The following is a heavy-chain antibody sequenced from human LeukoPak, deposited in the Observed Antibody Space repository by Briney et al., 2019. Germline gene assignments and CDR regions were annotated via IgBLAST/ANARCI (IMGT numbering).Heavy chain of an antibody. V-gene: IGHV3-72*01. CDR2: TRNKANSYTT. J-gene: IGHJ4*02. CDR1: GFTFSDHY. CDR3: TTVLT. D-gene: IGHD2-15*01. Sequence: PGGSLRLSCAASGFTFSDHYMDWVRQAPGKGLEWVGRTRNKANSYTTEYAASVKGRFTISRDDSKDTVYLQMNSLKTEDTAVYYCTTVLTWGQGTLVTVSS.